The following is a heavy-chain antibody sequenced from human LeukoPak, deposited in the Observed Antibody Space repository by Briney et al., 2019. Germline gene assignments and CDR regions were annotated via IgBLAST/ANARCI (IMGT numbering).Heavy chain of an antibody. D-gene: IGHD6-13*01. CDR3: ARGSWSAADTNIDY. CDR2: INSDGSRT. Sequence: PGGTLRLSCAASGFTLSTYWMHWVPQGPGKGLVWVSCINSDGSRTTYADSVKGRFTISRDNAKNTLYLQMNTLRVEDTAVYYCARGSWSAADTNIDYWGQGTLVTVSS. J-gene: IGHJ4*02. V-gene: IGHV3-74*01. CDR1: GFTLSTYW.